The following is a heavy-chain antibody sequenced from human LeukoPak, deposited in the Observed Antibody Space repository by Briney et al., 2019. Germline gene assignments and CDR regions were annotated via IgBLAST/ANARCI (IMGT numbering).Heavy chain of an antibody. CDR3: ARDYDLGIVDY. V-gene: IGHV3-7*01. CDR1: GFTFSSYW. Sequence: GGSLRLSCAASGFTFSSYWMSWVRQAPGKGLEWVANIKQDGSEKYYVDSVKGRFTISRDNAKNSLYLQMNSLRAEGTAVYYCARDYDLGIVDYWGQGTLVTVSS. J-gene: IGHJ4*02. D-gene: IGHD7-27*01. CDR2: IKQDGSEK.